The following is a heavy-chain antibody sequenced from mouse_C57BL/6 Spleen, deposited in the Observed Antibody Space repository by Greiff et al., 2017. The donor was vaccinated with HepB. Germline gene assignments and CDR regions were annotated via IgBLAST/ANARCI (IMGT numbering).Heavy chain of an antibody. CDR3: ARGITTVVGERFAY. Sequence: EVKVEESGGGLVKPGGSLKLSCAASGFTFSSYAMSWVRQTPEKRLEWVATISDGGSYTYYPDNVKGRFTISRDNAKNNLYLQMSHLKSEDTAMYYCARGITTVVGERFAYWGQGTLVTVSA. CDR2: ISDGGSYT. D-gene: IGHD1-1*01. V-gene: IGHV5-4*03. J-gene: IGHJ3*01. CDR1: GFTFSSYA.